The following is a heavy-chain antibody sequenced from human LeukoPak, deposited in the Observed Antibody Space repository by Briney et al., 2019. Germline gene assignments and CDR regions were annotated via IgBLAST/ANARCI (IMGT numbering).Heavy chain of an antibody. J-gene: IGHJ4*02. CDR3: ARQGRTGELDY. D-gene: IGHD2-8*02. CDR2: ISSAAAYM. Sequence: PGGSLRLSCAASGFTFNSFIMNWVRQAPGKGLEWVSSISSAAAYMYYADSVKGRFTISRDNSKTSLYLQLNTLRAEDTAVYYCARQGRTGELDYWGQGTLVTVSS. V-gene: IGHV3-21*01. CDR1: GFTFNSFI.